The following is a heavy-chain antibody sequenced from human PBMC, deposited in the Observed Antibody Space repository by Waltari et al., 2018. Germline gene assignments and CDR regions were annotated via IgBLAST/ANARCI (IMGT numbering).Heavy chain of an antibody. Sequence: EVQLVESGGGLVQPGGSLRLSCAASGFTFSSYAMSWVRQAPGKGLEWVSAISGSGGSKYDADSVKGRFTISRDNSKNTLYLQMNSLRAEDTAVYYCAKGDATYRPSFPDYYYYYMDVWGKGTTVTVSS. D-gene: IGHD2-15*01. CDR3: AKGDATYRPSFPDYYYYYMDV. CDR1: GFTFSSYA. J-gene: IGHJ6*03. V-gene: IGHV3-23*04. CDR2: ISGSGGSK.